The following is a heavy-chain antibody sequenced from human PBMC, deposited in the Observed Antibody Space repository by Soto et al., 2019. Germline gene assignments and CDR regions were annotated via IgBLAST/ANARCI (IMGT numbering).Heavy chain of an antibody. CDR3: ARVSDFWSGYSLGWFDP. D-gene: IGHD3-3*01. CDR2: ISAYNDNT. V-gene: IGHV1-18*01. J-gene: IGHJ5*02. Sequence: ASVKVSCKASGYTFTSYGISWVRQAPGQGLEWMGWISAYNDNTNYAQKLQGRVTMTTDTSTSTAYMELRSLRSDDTAVYYCARVSDFWSGYSLGWFDPWGQGTLVTVSS. CDR1: GYTFTSYG.